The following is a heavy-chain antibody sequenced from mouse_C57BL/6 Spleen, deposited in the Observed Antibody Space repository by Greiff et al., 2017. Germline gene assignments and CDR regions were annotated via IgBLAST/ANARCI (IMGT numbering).Heavy chain of an antibody. CDR1: GFSFNTYA. J-gene: IGHJ2*01. Sequence: DAGGGLVQPKGSLKLSCAASGFSFNTYAMNWVRQAPGKGLEWVARIRSKSNNYATYYADSVKDRFTISRDDSESMLYLQMNNLKTEDTAMYYCVRGYDGYLFDYWGQGTTLTVSS. CDR2: IRSKSNNYAT. V-gene: IGHV10-1*01. D-gene: IGHD2-3*01. CDR3: VRGYDGYLFDY.